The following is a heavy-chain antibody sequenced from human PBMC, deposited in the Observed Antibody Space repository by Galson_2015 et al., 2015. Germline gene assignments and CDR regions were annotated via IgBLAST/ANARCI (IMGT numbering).Heavy chain of an antibody. D-gene: IGHD3-10*01. Sequence: SVQVCCKASGYTFTSSALHWGRQAPGQRLEWMGWINAGNGNTKYSQKLQGRVTITRDTSASTAYMELSSLRSEDTAVYYCYRGAMVRGVIIIWEVDYWGQGTLVTVSS. CDR1: GYTFTSSA. CDR2: INAGNGNT. V-gene: IGHV1-3*01. CDR3: YRGAMVRGVIIIWEVDY. J-gene: IGHJ4*02.